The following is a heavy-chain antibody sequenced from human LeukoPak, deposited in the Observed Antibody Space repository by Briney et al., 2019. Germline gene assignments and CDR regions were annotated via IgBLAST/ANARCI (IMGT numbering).Heavy chain of an antibody. CDR2: ITGSSTWT. Sequence: LGGSLRLSCEASGFSFGTFGMTWVRQAPGKGLEWVSGITGSSTWTYYADSVRGRFTISRDNSKTSLHLQMNNLTADATAIYYCARELVSLGTGYFDLWGRGTLVTVSS. V-gene: IGHV3-23*01. D-gene: IGHD3/OR15-3a*01. CDR3: ARELVSLGTGYFDL. J-gene: IGHJ2*01. CDR1: GFSFGTFG.